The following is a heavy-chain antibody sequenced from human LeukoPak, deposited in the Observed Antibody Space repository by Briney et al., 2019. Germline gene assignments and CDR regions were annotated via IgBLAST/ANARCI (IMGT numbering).Heavy chain of an antibody. Sequence: SETLSLTCTVSGGSISSSSYYWGWIRQPPGKGLKWIGSIYYSGSTYYNPSLKSRVTISVDTSKNQFSLKLSSVTAADTAVYYCARSDDYYDSSGYYYFDYWGQGTLVTVSS. CDR3: ARSDDYYDSSGYYYFDY. CDR1: GGSISSSSYY. CDR2: IYYSGST. V-gene: IGHV4-39*07. D-gene: IGHD3-22*01. J-gene: IGHJ4*02.